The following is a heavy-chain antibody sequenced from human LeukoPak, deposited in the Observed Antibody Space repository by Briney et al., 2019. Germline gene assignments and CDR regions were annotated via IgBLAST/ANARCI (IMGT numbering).Heavy chain of an antibody. CDR1: GFTFSSYW. CDR2: IKQDGSEK. V-gene: IGHV3-7*01. D-gene: IGHD3-3*01. CDR3: ANGGIFGVVTYTDFDY. Sequence: QTGGSLRLSCAASGFTFSSYWMSWVRQAPGKGLEWVANIKQDGSEKYYVDSVKGRFTISGDNSKNTLYLQMNSLRAEDTAVYYCANGGIFGVVTYTDFDYWGQGTLVTVSS. J-gene: IGHJ4*02.